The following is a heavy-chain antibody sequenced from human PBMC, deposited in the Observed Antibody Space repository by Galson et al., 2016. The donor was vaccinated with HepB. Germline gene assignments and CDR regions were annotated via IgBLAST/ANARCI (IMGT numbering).Heavy chain of an antibody. D-gene: IGHD1-14*01. CDR3: ARTLSPTNQYFFNS. CDR2: VSYSGTT. CDR1: GASVSSSNCY. J-gene: IGHJ4*02. Sequence: SETLSLTCTVSGASVSSSNCYWGWIRQPPGKGLEWLASVSYSGTTDYKPSLRSRLTISADTSKNHFSLRLSSVTAADTAVYYCARTLSPTNQYFFNSWGRGTLVTVSS. V-gene: IGHV4-39*02.